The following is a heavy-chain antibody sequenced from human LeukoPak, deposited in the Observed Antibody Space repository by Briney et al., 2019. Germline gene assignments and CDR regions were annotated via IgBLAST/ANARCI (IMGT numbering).Heavy chain of an antibody. J-gene: IGHJ4*02. D-gene: IGHD3-3*01. Sequence: SETLSLTCTVSGGSISSGGYYWSWIRQHPGKGLEWIGYIYYSGSTYYNPSLKSRVTISVDTSKNQFSLKLSSVTAADTAVYYCARGRMYDFWSGYDRFDYWGQGTLVTVSS. V-gene: IGHV4-31*03. CDR2: IYYSGST. CDR3: ARGRMYDFWSGYDRFDY. CDR1: GGSISSGGYY.